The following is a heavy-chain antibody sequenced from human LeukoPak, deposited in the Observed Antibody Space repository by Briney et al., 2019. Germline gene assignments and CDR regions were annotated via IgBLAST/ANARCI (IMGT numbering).Heavy chain of an antibody. CDR2: ISYDGSNK. Sequence: GGPLSPSCAPSGFTLSALRMNWVGQAPGKGLEGVAVISYDGSNKYYADSVKGRFTISRDNSKNTLYLQMNSLRAEDTAVYYCARGIVATIPALDYWGQGTLVTVSS. D-gene: IGHD5-12*01. CDR3: ARGIVATIPALDY. V-gene: IGHV3-30-3*01. J-gene: IGHJ4*02. CDR1: GFTLSALR.